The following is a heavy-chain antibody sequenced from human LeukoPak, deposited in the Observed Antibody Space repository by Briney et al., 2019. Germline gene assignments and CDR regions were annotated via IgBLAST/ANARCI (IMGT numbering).Heavy chain of an antibody. V-gene: IGHV3-30*03. J-gene: IGHJ4*02. CDR2: ISYDENNK. D-gene: IGHD6-19*01. Sequence: GGSLRLSCAASGFTFSTYGMHWVRQAPGKGLEWVAVISYDENNKYHADSVKGRFTISRDNSKNTLYLQMNSLRAEDTAVYYCARDGQWLGYFDYWGQGTLVTVSS. CDR3: ARDGQWLGYFDY. CDR1: GFTFSTYG.